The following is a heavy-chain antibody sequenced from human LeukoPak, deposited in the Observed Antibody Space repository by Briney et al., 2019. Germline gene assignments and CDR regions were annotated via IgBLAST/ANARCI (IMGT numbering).Heavy chain of an antibody. CDR1: GGSFSGYY. Sequence: SETLSLTCAVYGGSFSGYYWSWIRQPPGRGLEWIGEINDSGRINYNPSLKSRVTISLDTSKNQFSLKLRSVTAADTAVYYCARGLREFGYYYYHMDVWDIGTTVTVSS. V-gene: IGHV4-34*01. J-gene: IGHJ6*03. CDR3: ARGLREFGYYYYHMDV. D-gene: IGHD3-10*01. CDR2: INDSGRI.